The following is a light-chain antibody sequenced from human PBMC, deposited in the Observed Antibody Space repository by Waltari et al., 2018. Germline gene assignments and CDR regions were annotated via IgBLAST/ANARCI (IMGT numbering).Light chain of an antibody. CDR2: GDN. V-gene: IGLV1-44*01. CDR3: AGWDDSLNGPV. J-gene: IGLJ3*02. CDR1: LSNLESNP. Sequence: QSGLTQPPSASAAPGQRVTIPCSGRLSNLESNPVNWYRQPPGTAPKILIYGDNQRPSGVPDRFSGSKSGTSASLAISGLQSADEADYYCAGWDDSLNGPVFGGGTKLTVL.